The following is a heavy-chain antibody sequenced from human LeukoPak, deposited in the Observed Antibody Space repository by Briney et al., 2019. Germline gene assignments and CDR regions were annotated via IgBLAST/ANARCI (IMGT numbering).Heavy chain of an antibody. CDR2: IISSGNII. Sequence: GGSLRLSCAASGFTFSDYYMSWIRQAPGKGLEWVSYIISSGNIIYYADSVKGRFTISRDNAKNSLYLQMNSLRAEDTAVYYCARDSTTVVTGYYYYYMDVWGKGTTVTVSS. CDR1: GFTFSDYY. J-gene: IGHJ6*03. CDR3: ARDSTTVVTGYYYYYMDV. V-gene: IGHV3-11*04. D-gene: IGHD4-23*01.